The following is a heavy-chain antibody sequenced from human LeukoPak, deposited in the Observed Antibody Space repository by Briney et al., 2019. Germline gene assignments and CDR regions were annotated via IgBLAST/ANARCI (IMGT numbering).Heavy chain of an antibody. J-gene: IGHJ2*01. V-gene: IGHV4-38-2*02. CDR3: ARPRYCSSTSCYRTLWYFDL. Sequence: SETLSLACTVSGYSISSGYYWGWIRQPPGKGLEWIGSIYHSGSTYYNPSLKSRVTISVDTSKNQFSLKLSSVTAADTAVYYCARPRYCSSTSCYRTLWYFDLWGRGTLVTVSS. D-gene: IGHD2-2*02. CDR2: IYHSGST. CDR1: GYSISSGYY.